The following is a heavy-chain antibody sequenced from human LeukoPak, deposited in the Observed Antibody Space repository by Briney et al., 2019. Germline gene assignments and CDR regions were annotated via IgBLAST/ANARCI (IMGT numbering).Heavy chain of an antibody. CDR3: TTDYGEYYYDSSGYYGAQHRDY. CDR1: GFTFSNAW. D-gene: IGHD3-22*01. CDR2: IKSKTDGGTT. J-gene: IGHJ4*02. Sequence: PGGSLRLSCAASGFTFSNAWMSWVRQAPGKGLEWVGRIKSKTDGGTTDYAAPVKGRFTISRDDSKNTLYLQMNSLKTEDTAVYYCTTDYGEYYYDSSGYYGAQHRDYWGQGTLVTVSS. V-gene: IGHV3-15*01.